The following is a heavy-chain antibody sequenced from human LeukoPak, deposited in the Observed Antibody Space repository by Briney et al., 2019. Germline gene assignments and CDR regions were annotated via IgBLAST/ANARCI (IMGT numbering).Heavy chain of an antibody. CDR2: ISYDGSNK. D-gene: IGHD3-22*01. V-gene: IGHV3-30*03. CDR1: GFTFSSNS. Sequence: GGSLRLSCAASGFTFSSNSMNWVRQAPGKGLEWVAVISYDGSNKYYADSVKGRFTISRDNSKNTLYLQMNSLRAEDTAVYYCARAMYYYDSSGIDWGQGTLVTVSS. J-gene: IGHJ4*02. CDR3: ARAMYYYDSSGID.